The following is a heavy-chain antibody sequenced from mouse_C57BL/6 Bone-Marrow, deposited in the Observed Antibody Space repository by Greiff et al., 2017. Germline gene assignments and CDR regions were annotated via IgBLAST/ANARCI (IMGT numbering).Heavy chain of an antibody. D-gene: IGHD2-4*01. V-gene: IGHV3-6*01. Sequence: DVHLVESGPGLVKPSQSLSLTCSVTGYSITSGYYWNWIRQFPGNKLEWMGYISYDGSNNYNPSLKNRISITRDTSKNQFFLKLNSVTTEDTATYYCASVYYDYDWFAYWGQGTLVTVSA. CDR1: GYSITSGYY. CDR3: ASVYYDYDWFAY. CDR2: ISYDGSN. J-gene: IGHJ3*01.